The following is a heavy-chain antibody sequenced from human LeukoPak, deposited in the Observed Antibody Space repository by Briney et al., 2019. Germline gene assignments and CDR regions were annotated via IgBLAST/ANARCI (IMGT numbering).Heavy chain of an antibody. CDR2: ISSSGSTI. J-gene: IGHJ4*02. D-gene: IGHD4-23*01. CDR3: AGEPQVDYGGNSGDVDY. V-gene: IGHV3-11*04. CDR1: GFTFSDYY. Sequence: GGSLRLSCAASGFTFSDYYMSWIRQAPGKGLEWVSYISSSGSTIYYADSVKGRFTISRDNAKNSLYLQMNSLRAEDTAVYYCAGEPQVDYGGNSGDVDYWGQGTLVTVSS.